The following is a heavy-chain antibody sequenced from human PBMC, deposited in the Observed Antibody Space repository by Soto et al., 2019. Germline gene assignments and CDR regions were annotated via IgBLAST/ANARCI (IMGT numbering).Heavy chain of an antibody. V-gene: IGHV4-34*01. Sequence: SETLSLTCAVYGGSFSGYYWSWIRQPPGKGLEWIGNINHSGSTNYNPSLKSRVTISVDTSKNQFSLKLSSVTAADTAVYYCARFYSGYDHFDYWGQGTLVTVS. CDR3: ARFYSGYDHFDY. J-gene: IGHJ4*02. CDR2: INHSGST. D-gene: IGHD5-12*01. CDR1: GGSFSGYY.